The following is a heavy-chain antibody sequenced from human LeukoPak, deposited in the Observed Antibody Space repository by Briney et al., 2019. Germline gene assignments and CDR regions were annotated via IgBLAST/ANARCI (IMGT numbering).Heavy chain of an antibody. CDR1: GDSISSYY. V-gene: IGHV4-59*01. CDR2: IYYSGST. D-gene: IGHD2-15*01. Sequence: PSETLSLTCTVSGDSISSYYLSWIRQPPGKGLEWIGYIYYSGSTNYNPSPKSRVTISIDTSKKQFSMRLSSVTAADTAVYYCARASCSGGTCPRGWYFDYWGQGTLVTVSS. J-gene: IGHJ4*02. CDR3: ARASCSGGTCPRGWYFDY.